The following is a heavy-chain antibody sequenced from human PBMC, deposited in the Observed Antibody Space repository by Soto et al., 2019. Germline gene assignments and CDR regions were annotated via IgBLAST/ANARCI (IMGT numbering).Heavy chain of an antibody. D-gene: IGHD2-2*01. CDR1: GLTFSSYG. CDR3: ARDLGRCISNSCYYYYGMDV. CDR2: IWYDGSNK. J-gene: IGHJ6*02. Sequence: GGSLRLSCAASGLTFSSYGMHWVRQAPGKGLEWVAVIWYDGSNKYYADSVKGRFTISRDNSKNTLYLQMNSLRAEDTAVYYCARDLGRCISNSCYYYYGMDVWGQGTTVTAP. V-gene: IGHV3-33*01.